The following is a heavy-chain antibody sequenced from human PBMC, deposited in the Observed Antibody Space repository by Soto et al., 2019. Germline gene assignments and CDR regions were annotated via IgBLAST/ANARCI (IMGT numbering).Heavy chain of an antibody. CDR3: ARGVDYYDSSTPFFDY. Sequence: PSETLSLTSAVSGGSISSGGYSWSWIRQPPGTGLEWIGYIYHSGSTYYNPSLKSRVTISVDRSKNQFSLKLSSVTAADTAVYYWARGVDYYDSSTPFFDYWGQVTLVPVPQ. J-gene: IGHJ4*02. V-gene: IGHV4-30-2*01. CDR1: GGSISSGGYS. CDR2: IYHSGST. D-gene: IGHD3-22*01.